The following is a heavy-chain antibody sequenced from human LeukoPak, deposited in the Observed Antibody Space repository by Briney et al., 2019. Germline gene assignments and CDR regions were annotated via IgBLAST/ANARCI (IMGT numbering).Heavy chain of an antibody. CDR1: GFTSSSYW. V-gene: IGHV3-74*01. J-gene: IGHJ6*02. D-gene: IGHD3-22*01. CDR3: ARDYYDSRDYGMDV. CDR2: ISGDGTAR. Sequence: GRSLRLSCAASGFTSSSYWMHWVRQVPGKGLVWVSRISGDGTARNYADSVKGRFTISRDDAKNTVDLQMNSLRGEDTAVYYCARDYYDSRDYGMDVWGQGTTVTVSS.